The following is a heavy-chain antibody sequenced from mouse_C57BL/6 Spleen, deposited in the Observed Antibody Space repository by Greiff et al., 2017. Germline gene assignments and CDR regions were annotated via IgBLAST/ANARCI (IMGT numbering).Heavy chain of an antibody. J-gene: IGHJ3*01. Sequence: QVQLKESGAELVMPGASVKMSCKASGYTFTSYWMHWVQQRPGQGLEWIGEIDPYGGDTKYNEKFKGKATLTVDKPSSTAYMQFRSLTSEDAAVDYCARSYERCNDGWFAYGGKGTLVTVSA. CDR3: ARSYERCNDGWFAY. D-gene: IGHD2-3*01. CDR2: IDPYGGDT. CDR1: GYTFTSYW. V-gene: IGHV1-72*01.